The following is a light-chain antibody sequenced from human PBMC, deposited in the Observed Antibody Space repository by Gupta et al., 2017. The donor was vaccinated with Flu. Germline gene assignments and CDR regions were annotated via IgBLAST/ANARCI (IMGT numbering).Light chain of an antibody. V-gene: IGKV1-39*01. CDR2: AAS. J-gene: IGKJ1*01. Sequence: DIQMTHSPSSLSASVGDRVTITGRASQIISSYLNWYQQKPGYAPKLLIYAASRCQSGVPSRFSGSGSGTDFTLTISSLQPEDFATYYCQQSNSTPWTFGQGTKVEIK. CDR3: QQSNSTPWT. CDR1: QIISSY.